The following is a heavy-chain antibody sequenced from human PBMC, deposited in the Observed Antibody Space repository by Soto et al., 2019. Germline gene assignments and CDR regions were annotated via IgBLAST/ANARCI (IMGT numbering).Heavy chain of an antibody. CDR1: GRPVSSGGYY. D-gene: IGHD6-19*01. J-gene: IGHJ5*02. Sequence: QVQLQESGPGLVKPSQTLSLTCTVSGRPVSSGGYYSTWIRQLPGKGLELIGYIYHIGSPSYNPSLNSPLSTSLDTSKSQFSLTLTSVTAADTAIYYCVRDMALDSSGPWFDACGQGTLVTVSS. V-gene: IGHV4-31*01. CDR2: IYHIGSP. CDR3: VRDMALDSSGPWFDA.